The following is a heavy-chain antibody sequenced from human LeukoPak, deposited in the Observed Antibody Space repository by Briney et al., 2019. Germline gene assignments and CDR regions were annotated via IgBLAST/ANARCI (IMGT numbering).Heavy chain of an antibody. D-gene: IGHD3-9*01. CDR1: GYTFTSYD. V-gene: IGHV1-8*01. CDR2: MNPNSGNT. J-gene: IGHJ5*02. Sequence: ASVKVSCKASGYTFTSYDINWVRQATGQGLEWMGWMNPNSGNTGCAQKFQGRVTMTRNTSISTAYMELSSLRSEDTAVYYCARGYYYDILTGFNWFDPWGQGTLVTVSS. CDR3: ARGYYYDILTGFNWFDP.